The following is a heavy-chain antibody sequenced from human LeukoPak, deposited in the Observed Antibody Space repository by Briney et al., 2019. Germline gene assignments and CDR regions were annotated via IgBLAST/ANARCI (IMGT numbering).Heavy chain of an antibody. CDR1: GFTFSSYA. V-gene: IGHV3-21*01. D-gene: IGHD6-13*01. Sequence: GGSLRLSCAASGFTFSSYAMSWVRQAPGKGLEWVSSISSSSSYIYYADSVKGRFTISRDSAKNSLYLQMNSLRAEDTAVYYCARDSSSWYWKFDYWGQGTLVTVPS. CDR3: ARDSSSWYWKFDY. J-gene: IGHJ4*02. CDR2: ISSSSSYI.